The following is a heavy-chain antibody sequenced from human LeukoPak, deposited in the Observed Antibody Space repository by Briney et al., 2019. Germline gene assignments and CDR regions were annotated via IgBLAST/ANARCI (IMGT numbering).Heavy chain of an antibody. CDR3: ARDLSSSGTYYFDY. Sequence: GGSLRLSCAASRFTFSSYSMNWVRQAPGKGLEWVSSISSSSSYIYYADSVKGRFTISRDNAKNSLYLQMNSLRAEDTAVYYCARDLSSSGTYYFDYWGQGTLVTVSS. J-gene: IGHJ4*02. CDR2: ISSSSSYI. V-gene: IGHV3-21*01. CDR1: RFTFSSYS. D-gene: IGHD6-13*01.